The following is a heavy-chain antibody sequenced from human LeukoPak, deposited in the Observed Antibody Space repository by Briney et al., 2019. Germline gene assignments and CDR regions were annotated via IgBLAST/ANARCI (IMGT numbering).Heavy chain of an antibody. V-gene: IGHV4-59*01. CDR2: IYYSGTT. D-gene: IGHD5-24*01. Sequence: SETLSLTYTVSGGSISSYYWSWSRQPPGKGLQWIGYIYYSGTTNYNPSLKSRVTISEDTSKNQFSLKLSSVTAADTAVYYCAGVKDGYNVYWGQGTLVTVSS. CDR1: GGSISSYY. J-gene: IGHJ4*02. CDR3: AGVKDGYNVY.